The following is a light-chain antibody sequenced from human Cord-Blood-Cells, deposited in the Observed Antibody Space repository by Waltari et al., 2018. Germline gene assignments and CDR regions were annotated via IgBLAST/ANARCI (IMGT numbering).Light chain of an antibody. V-gene: IGLV2-11*01. CDR1: SSDVGGYNY. J-gene: IGLJ2*01. Sequence: QSALTQPRSVSGSPGQPGTISCTGTSSDVGGYNYFPWYQQHPGKAPKLMISDVSKRPSGVPDRFSGSKSGNTASLTISGLQAEDEADYYCCSYAGSYTVVFGGGTKLTVL. CDR3: CSYAGSYTVV. CDR2: DVS.